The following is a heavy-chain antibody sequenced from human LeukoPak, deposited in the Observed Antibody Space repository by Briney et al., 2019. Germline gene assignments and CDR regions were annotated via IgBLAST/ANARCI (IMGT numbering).Heavy chain of an antibody. CDR2: ISYDGSNK. V-gene: IGHV3-30*04. CDR3: AKVLEQLARGDDY. Sequence: GGSLGLSCAASGFTFSSYAMHWVRRAPGKGLEWVAVISYDGSNKYYADSVKGRFTISRDNSKNTLYLQMNSLRAEDTAVYYCAKVLEQLARGDDYRGQGTLVTVSS. CDR1: GFTFSSYA. J-gene: IGHJ4*02. D-gene: IGHD6-13*01.